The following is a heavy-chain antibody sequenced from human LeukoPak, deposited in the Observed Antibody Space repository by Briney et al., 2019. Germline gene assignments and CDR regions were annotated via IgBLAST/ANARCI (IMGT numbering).Heavy chain of an antibody. V-gene: IGHV4-39*07. CDR3: ARLIWEDSSDDYYILGFDY. CDR1: GGSISSSSYY. CDR2: IYYSGST. D-gene: IGHD3-22*01. Sequence: SETLSLTCTVSGGSISSSSYYWGWIRQPPGKGLEWIGSIYYSGSTNYNPSLKSRVTISVDTSKNHFSLKLSSVTAADTAVYYCARLIWEDSSDDYYILGFDYWGQGTLVSVSS. J-gene: IGHJ4*02.